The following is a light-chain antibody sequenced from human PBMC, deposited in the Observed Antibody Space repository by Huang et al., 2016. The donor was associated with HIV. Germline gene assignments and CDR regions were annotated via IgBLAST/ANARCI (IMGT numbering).Light chain of an antibody. CDR3: QQYNNWPPLLT. CDR1: QSINNN. CDR2: GAS. V-gene: IGKV3-15*01. Sequence: EIVLTQSPATLSLSPGERAALSCRAPQSINNNLAWYQQKPGQSPRLLIYGASTRATGIPARFRGSGSGTEFTLTISSLQSEDFAVYYCQQYNNWPPLLTFGGGTKVEIK. J-gene: IGKJ4*01.